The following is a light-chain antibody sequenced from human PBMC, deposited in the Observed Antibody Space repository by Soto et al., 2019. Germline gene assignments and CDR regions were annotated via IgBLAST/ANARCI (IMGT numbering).Light chain of an antibody. Sequence: DIQMTQSPSSVSASVGERVTITCRASQGLNSWLAWYQQKPGKAPKLLIYGASNLESGVPARFSGSASGTDFTLTISSLQSEDSATYFCQQAYTFPWTFGQGTEVGI. V-gene: IGKV1-12*01. J-gene: IGKJ1*01. CDR3: QQAYTFPWT. CDR2: GAS. CDR1: QGLNSW.